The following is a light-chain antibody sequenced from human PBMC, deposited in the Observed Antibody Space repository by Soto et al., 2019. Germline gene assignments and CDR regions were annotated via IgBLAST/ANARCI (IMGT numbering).Light chain of an antibody. CDR1: QSVCSY. J-gene: IGKJ2*01. V-gene: IGKV3-11*01. CDR3: QQRSNWPPPYT. CDR2: DAS. Sequence: EIVLTQSPATVSFSPGERATLSCRASQSVCSYLAWYQQRLGQAPRLLIYDASTRATGIPARFSGSGSGTDFTLTISCLEPEDFAVYYCQQRSNWPPPYTFGQGTKLEIQ.